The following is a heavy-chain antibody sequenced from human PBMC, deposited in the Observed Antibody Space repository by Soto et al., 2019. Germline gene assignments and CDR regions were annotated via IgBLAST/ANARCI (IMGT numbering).Heavy chain of an antibody. CDR3: AKTRSGIVVVVDY. CDR2: ISGNDGST. J-gene: IGHJ4*02. D-gene: IGHD2-15*01. CDR1: GSTFRRHA. Sequence: EVQLLESGGGLVQPGGSLRLSCAASGSTFRRHAMSWVRQAPGKGLEWVASISGNDGSTYYADSVKGRFTISRDNSQNTLYLQMNSLRAEDMAVYYCAKTRSGIVVVVDYWGQGTLVTVSS. V-gene: IGHV3-23*01.